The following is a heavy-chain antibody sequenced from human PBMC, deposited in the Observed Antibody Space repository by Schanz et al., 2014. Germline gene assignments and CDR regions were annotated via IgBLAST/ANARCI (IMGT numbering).Heavy chain of an antibody. CDR3: AQQQRCDY. CDR1: GFSFDDYC. D-gene: IGHD6-13*01. V-gene: IGHV3-23*01. J-gene: IGHJ4*02. CDR2: ISDSGGRT. Sequence: SCAASGFSFDDYCMGWVRLAPGKGLAWVAGISDSGGRTYYAESVKGRFSISRDNSKITSFLQVNSLRQEGTALYHCAQQQRCDYWGEGSLVTV.